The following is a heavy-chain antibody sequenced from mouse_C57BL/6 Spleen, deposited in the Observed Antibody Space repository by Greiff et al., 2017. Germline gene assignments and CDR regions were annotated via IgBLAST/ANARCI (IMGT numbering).Heavy chain of an antibody. CDR1: GFNITDYY. Sequence: VQLQQSGAELVKPGASVKLSCTASGFNITDYYMHWVKQRTEQGLEWIGRIDPEDGETNYAPKFQGKATMTADTSSNTAYLQLSSLTSEDTAVYYCARSLLRSYFDDWGQGTTRTVSS. V-gene: IGHV14-2*01. J-gene: IGHJ2*01. CDR2: IDPEDGET. D-gene: IGHD1-2*01. CDR3: ARSLLRSYFDD.